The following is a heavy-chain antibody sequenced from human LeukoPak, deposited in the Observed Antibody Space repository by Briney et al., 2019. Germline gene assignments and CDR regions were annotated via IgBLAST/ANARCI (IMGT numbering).Heavy chain of an antibody. J-gene: IGHJ4*02. Sequence: PGGSLRLSCAASGFTFSRYWMTWGRQSPGKGLEWVANINQDGSAKYYGDSVTGRFTISRDNAENSLFLQMNSLRADDTGVYYCARAREAPANVFPDHWGQGVVVTVSS. CDR3: ARAREAPANVFPDH. CDR2: INQDGSAK. D-gene: IGHD2-15*01. V-gene: IGHV3-7*01. CDR1: GFTFSRYW.